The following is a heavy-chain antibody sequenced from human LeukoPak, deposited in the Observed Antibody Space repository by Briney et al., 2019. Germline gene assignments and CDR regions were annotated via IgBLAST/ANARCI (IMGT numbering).Heavy chain of an antibody. V-gene: IGHV4-59*01. CDR2: IYYSGST. CDR1: GGSISSYY. CDR3: AKSLYYYYMDV. J-gene: IGHJ6*03. Sequence: SETLSLTCTVSGGSISSYYWSWIRQPPGKGLEWIGYIYYSGSTNYNPSLKSRVTIAVDTSKNQFSLKLSSLTAADTAVYYCAKSLYYYYMDVWGKGTTVTISS.